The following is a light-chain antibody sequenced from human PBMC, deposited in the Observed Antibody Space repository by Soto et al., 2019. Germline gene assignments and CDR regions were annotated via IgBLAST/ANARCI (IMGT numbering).Light chain of an antibody. V-gene: IGKV3-15*01. Sequence: EVVMTQSPATLSVSPGERATLSCRASQSVSTNLAWYQQKPGQAPRLLIYAASTRATGIPARFSGSGSGTEFTLTFSSLQSEDFAVYYCQQYNDWPQTFGGGTKVEIK. J-gene: IGKJ4*01. CDR2: AAS. CDR1: QSVSTN. CDR3: QQYNDWPQT.